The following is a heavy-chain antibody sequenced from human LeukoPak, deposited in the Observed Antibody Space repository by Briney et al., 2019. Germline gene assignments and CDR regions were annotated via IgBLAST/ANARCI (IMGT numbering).Heavy chain of an antibody. J-gene: IGHJ3*01. V-gene: IGHV4-34*01. D-gene: IGHD3-22*01. CDR2: INHSGST. CDR1: GGSFSGYY. CDR3: ARLLDNDISGDPDTFDV. Sequence: SETLSLTCDVYGGSFSGYYWSWIRQPPGKGLEWIGEINHSGSTNYNPSLKSRVTISVDTSKNQFSLKLSSVTAADTAVYSCARLLDNDISGDPDTFDVWGQGTTVIVSS.